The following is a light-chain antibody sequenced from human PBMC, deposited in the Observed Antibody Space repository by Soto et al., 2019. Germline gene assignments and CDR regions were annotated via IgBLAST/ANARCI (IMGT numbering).Light chain of an antibody. CDR2: DAS. CDR3: QQYNSYPWT. V-gene: IGKV1-5*01. Sequence: DIQMTQSPSTLSASVGDRVTITCRASQSISSWLAWYQQKPGKAPKLLIYDASSLESGVPSRFSGSGSGTEFNLTISSLQPDYFATYYCQQYNSYPWTFGQGTKVEIK. CDR1: QSISSW. J-gene: IGKJ1*01.